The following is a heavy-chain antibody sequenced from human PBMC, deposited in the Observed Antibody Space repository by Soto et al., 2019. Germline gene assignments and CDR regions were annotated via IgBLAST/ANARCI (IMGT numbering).Heavy chain of an antibody. D-gene: IGHD3-22*01. CDR3: ARPGYYDSSGYFDY. V-gene: IGHV4-39*01. CDR1: GGSISSSSYY. J-gene: IGHJ4*02. Sequence: SETLSLTCTVSGGSISSSSYYWGWIRQPPGKGLEWIGSIYYSGSTYYNPSLKSRVTISVDTSKNQFSLKLSSVTAADTAVYYCARPGYYDSSGYFDYWGQGTLVTVSS. CDR2: IYYSGST.